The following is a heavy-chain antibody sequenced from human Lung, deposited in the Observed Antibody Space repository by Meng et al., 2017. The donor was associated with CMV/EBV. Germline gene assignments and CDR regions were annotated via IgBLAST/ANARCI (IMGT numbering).Heavy chain of an antibody. V-gene: IGHV3-74*01. J-gene: IGHJ4*02. CDR1: GFTFNNYW. CDR2: INGDGSST. Sequence: GESLKISCAASGFTFNNYWMHWVRQAPGKGLVWVSRINGDGSSTIYADSVKGRFTISRDNAKNTLYPQMNSLRAEDTAVYYCARGCTNTNCYRSDFDYWGQGTXVTVSS. CDR3: ARGCTNTNCYRSDFDY. D-gene: IGHD2-2*02.